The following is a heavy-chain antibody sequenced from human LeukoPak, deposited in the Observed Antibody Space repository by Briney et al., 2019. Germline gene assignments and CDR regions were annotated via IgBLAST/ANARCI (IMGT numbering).Heavy chain of an antibody. V-gene: IGHV4-30-2*02. CDR2: IYHSGST. CDR1: GGSISSGGYY. J-gene: IGHJ6*03. Sequence: SETLSLTCTVSGGSISSGGYYWSWIRQPPGKGLEWTGYIYHSGSTYYNPSLKSRVTISVDTSKNQFSLKLSSVTAADTAVYYCATTGSYYYYMDVWGKGTTVTVSS. CDR3: ATTGSYYYYMDV. D-gene: IGHD1-14*01.